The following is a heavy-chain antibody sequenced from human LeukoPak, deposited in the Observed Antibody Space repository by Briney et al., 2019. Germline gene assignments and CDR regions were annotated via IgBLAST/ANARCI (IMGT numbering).Heavy chain of an antibody. J-gene: IGHJ5*02. V-gene: IGHV4-39*01. CDR3: ARHYGP. CDR1: GGSIRSSYYY. CDR2: IYDSGST. Sequence: SETLSLTCTVSGGSIRSSYYYWGWIRQPPGKGLEWIGSIYDSGSTYYNPSLKSRVTISVDTSKNQFSLKLNSGTAADTAWYYCARHYGPWGQGTLVTVSS. D-gene: IGHD3-10*01.